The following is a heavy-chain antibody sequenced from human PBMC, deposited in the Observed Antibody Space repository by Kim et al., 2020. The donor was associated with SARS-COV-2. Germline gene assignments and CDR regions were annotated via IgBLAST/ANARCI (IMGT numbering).Heavy chain of an antibody. D-gene: IGHD3-3*01. J-gene: IGHJ3*02. CDR2: INHSGST. CDR1: GGSFSGYY. Sequence: SETLSLTCAVYGGSFSGYYWSWIRQPPGKGLEWIGEINHSGSTNYNPSLKSRVTISVDTSKNQFSLKLSSVTAADTAVYYCARYDFWSGYHAFYIWGQGT. CDR3: ARYDFWSGYHAFYI. V-gene: IGHV4-34*01.